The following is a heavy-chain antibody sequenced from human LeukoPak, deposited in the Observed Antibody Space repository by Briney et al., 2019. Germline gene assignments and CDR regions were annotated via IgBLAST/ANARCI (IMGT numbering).Heavy chain of an antibody. V-gene: IGHV4-31*03. CDR2: IYYSGSP. Sequence: TPSETLSLTCTVSGGSISSGGYYWSWVPQHPGKGLEWIGYIYYSGSPYYNPSLKSRVTISVDTSKNQFSLKLSSVTAADTDVYYCARSLSPGQYFDYWGQGTLVTVSS. CDR1: GGSISSGGYY. J-gene: IGHJ4*02. CDR3: ARSLSPGQYFDY.